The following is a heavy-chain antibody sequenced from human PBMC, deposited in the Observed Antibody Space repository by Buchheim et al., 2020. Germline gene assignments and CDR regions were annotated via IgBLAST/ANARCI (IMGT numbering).Heavy chain of an antibody. V-gene: IGHV3-23*01. D-gene: IGHD2-15*01. J-gene: IGHJ4*01. Sequence: EVQLLESGGGLVQPGGSLRPSCAASGFTLSSYSMSWVRQAPGKGLEWVSSMSGSGGGTYYADSLKGRFAISRDSSKNTLYLQMNSLRADDTAVYYCAKRGGSTYYFDYWGHGTL. CDR2: MSGSGGGT. CDR3: AKRGGSTYYFDY. CDR1: GFTLSSYS.